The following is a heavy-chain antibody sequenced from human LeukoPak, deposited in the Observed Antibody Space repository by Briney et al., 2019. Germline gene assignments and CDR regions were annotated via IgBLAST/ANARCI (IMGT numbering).Heavy chain of an antibody. V-gene: IGHV4-4*07. CDR1: GRSMSRYY. Sequence: SDTLSLTCNVSGRSMSRYYWGWIRQAAGDGLEWIGRIYTSGSTNYTPSLKSRVTMSVDTSKNQFSLKLSSVTAADTAVYYCAIVSSRGLYYFDYWGQGTLVTVSS. CDR2: IYTSGST. J-gene: IGHJ4*02. CDR3: AIVSSRGLYYFDY. D-gene: IGHD6-13*01.